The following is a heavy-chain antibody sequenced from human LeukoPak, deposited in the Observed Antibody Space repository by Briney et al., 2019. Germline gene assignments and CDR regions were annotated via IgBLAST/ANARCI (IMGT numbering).Heavy chain of an antibody. D-gene: IGHD2-21*02. J-gene: IGHJ3*02. CDR2: INHSGST. CDR1: GGSFSGYY. V-gene: IGHV4-34*01. CDR3: ARDASYCGGDCYPDAFDI. Sequence: SETLSLTCAVHGGSFSGYYWSWIRQPPGKGLEWIGEINHSGSTNYNPSLKSRVTISVDTSKNQFSLKLSSVTAADTAVYYCARDASYCGGDCYPDAFDIWGQGTMVTVSS.